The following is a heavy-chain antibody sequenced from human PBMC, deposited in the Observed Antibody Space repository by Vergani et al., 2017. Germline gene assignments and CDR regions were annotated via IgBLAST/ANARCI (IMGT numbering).Heavy chain of an antibody. J-gene: IGHJ4*02. D-gene: IGHD3-22*01. Sequence: QVQLQESGPGLVKPSQTLSLTCTVSGGSISSGSYYWSWIRQPAGKGLEWIGRIYTSGSTNYNPSLKSRVTISVDTSKNQFSLKLSSVTAADTAVYYCARNPASYSDRWGQGTLVTVSS. CDR1: GGSISSGSYY. V-gene: IGHV4-61*02. CDR3: ARNPASYSDR. CDR2: IYTSGST.